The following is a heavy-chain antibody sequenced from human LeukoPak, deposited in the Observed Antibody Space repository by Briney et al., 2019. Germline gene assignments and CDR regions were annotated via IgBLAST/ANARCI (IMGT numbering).Heavy chain of an antibody. CDR2: ISVHNGNP. CDR1: GYTFSRSV. D-gene: IGHD3-16*01. Sequence: GAPLRVSCTASGYTFSRSVISWVRQTPGHGLEWMGGISVHNGNPEYAQKFQGRVIMTTDTFPSTAYMELRSLRSDDTAVYYCARNQYNSVWGSHRPCFDYWGQGTLVTVSS. J-gene: IGHJ4*02. CDR3: ARNQYNSVWGSHRPCFDY. V-gene: IGHV1-18*01.